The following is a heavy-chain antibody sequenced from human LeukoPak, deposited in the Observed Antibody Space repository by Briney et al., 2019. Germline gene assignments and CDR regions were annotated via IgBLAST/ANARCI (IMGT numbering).Heavy chain of an antibody. D-gene: IGHD3-9*01. J-gene: IGHJ4*02. CDR1: GFTFSSYS. CDR3: AGETTYYDILTGYYGGRPLDY. V-gene: IGHV3-48*01. Sequence: GGSLRLSCAASGFTFSSYSMNWVRQAPGKGLEWVSYISSSSSTIYYADSVKVRFTISRDNAKNSLYLQMNSLRAEDTAVYYCAGETTYYDILTGYYGGRPLDYWGQGTLVTVSS. CDR2: ISSSSSTI.